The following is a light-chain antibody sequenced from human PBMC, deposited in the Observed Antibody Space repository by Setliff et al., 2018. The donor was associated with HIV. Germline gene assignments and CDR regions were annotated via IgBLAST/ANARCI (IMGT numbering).Light chain of an antibody. CDR1: DSNIGGNT. Sequence: VLTQPPSASGTPGQTVTISCSGSDSNIGGNTVSWYQQLPGTAPKVLIYRDNQRPSGVPDRFSGSKSGTSASLAIGGLQSEDEADYYCATWDDSLPDHYVFGPGTKVTVL. CDR2: RDN. CDR3: ATWDDSLPDHYV. V-gene: IGLV1-44*01. J-gene: IGLJ1*01.